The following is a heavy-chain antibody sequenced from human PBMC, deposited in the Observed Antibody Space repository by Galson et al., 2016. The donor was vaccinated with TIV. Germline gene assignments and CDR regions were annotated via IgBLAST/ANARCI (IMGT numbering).Heavy chain of an antibody. Sequence: SVKVSCKASGGIFNNYAINWVRQAPGQGLELMGGILPTSATTNYAQKFQGRVTITTDESTSTVYMELSSLRSEDTAVYFCARDIPCGGTCYFFDDWGQGTLVTVSS. CDR2: ILPTSATT. CDR1: GGIFNNYA. J-gene: IGHJ4*02. D-gene: IGHD2-15*01. V-gene: IGHV1-69*05. CDR3: ARDIPCGGTCYFFDD.